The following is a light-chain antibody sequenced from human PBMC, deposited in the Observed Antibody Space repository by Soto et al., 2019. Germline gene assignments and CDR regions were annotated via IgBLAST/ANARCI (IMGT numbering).Light chain of an antibody. CDR1: QAVISGY. CDR2: GVS. Sequence: EIVLTQSPGALSLSPGEGATLSCRASQAVISGYLAWYQQKPGQAPRLLMYGVSSRPTGISDRFSGNGSGTEFTLTITRLEPEDFALYYCQQYGVPPFNFGQGTKLQIK. J-gene: IGKJ2*01. CDR3: QQYGVPPFN. V-gene: IGKV3-20*01.